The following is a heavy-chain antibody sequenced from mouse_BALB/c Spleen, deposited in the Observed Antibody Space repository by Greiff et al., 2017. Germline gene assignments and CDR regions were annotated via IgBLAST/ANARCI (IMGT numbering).Heavy chain of an antibody. CDR1: GYAFSSSW. D-gene: IGHD1-1*01. CDR3: ARGPYYYGSSYLDY. CDR2: IYPGDGDT. Sequence: VQLQQSGPELVKPGASVKISCKASGYAFSSSWMNWVKQRPGQGLEWIGRIYPGDGDTNYNGKFKGKATLTADKSSSTAYMQLSSLTSVDSAVYFCARGPYYYGSSYLDYWGQGTTLTVSS. J-gene: IGHJ2*01. V-gene: IGHV1-82*01.